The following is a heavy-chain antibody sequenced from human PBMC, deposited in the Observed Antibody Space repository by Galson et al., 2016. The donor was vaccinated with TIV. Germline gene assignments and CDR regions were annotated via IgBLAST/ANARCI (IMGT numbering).Heavy chain of an antibody. V-gene: IGHV3-11*05. CDR1: GFSFSDYY. CDR3: VRGSLDL. Sequence: SLRLSCAVSGFSFSDYYMIWVRQAPGKELQWVSYISSTGILTNYADSVKGRFTVSRDNAKGSLFLQMNSLRAEDTALYYCVRGSLDLWGQGTFVTVSS. CDR2: ISSTGILT. J-gene: IGHJ5*02.